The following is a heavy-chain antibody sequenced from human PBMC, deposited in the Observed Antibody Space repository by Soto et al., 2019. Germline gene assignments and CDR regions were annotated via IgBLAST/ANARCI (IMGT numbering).Heavy chain of an antibody. V-gene: IGHV4-30-2*01. CDR1: GGSINSGGYS. J-gene: IGHJ6*02. Sequence: QLQLQESGSGLVKPSQTLSLTCTVSGGSINSGGYSWIWIRQPPGKGLEWIGYIYHTGNTFYNPSLPSRATISVDRSKNQFALSLGSVTAADTAMYYCARVERTLSTPFAYGMDVWGQGTTVTVSS. CDR3: ARVERTLSTPFAYGMDV. CDR2: IYHTGNT. D-gene: IGHD2-2*01.